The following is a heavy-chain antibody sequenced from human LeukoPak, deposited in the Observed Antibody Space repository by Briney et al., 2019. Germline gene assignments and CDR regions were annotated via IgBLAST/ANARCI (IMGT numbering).Heavy chain of an antibody. Sequence: GASVKVSSTASGYTFTSYGISWVRQAPGQGLEWMGWISAYNGNTNYAQKLQGRVTMTTDTSTSTAYMELRSLRSDDTAVYYCAGAGIAAAGIYYGMDVWGQGTTVTVSS. CDR3: AGAGIAAAGIYYGMDV. V-gene: IGHV1-18*01. D-gene: IGHD6-13*01. J-gene: IGHJ6*02. CDR2: ISAYNGNT. CDR1: GYTFTSYG.